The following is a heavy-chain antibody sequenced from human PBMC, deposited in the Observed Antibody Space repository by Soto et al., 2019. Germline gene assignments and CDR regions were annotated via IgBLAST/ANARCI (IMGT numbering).Heavy chain of an antibody. J-gene: IGHJ4*02. CDR2: IHQSGNT. Sequence: QVQLQESGPGLVKPSGTLSLTCAVSGGFIISDNWWNWVRQPPGKGLEWIGKIHQSGNTNYNPSLKRRVIMSVDKSKNQFSLKLSSVTAADTAVYFCARDSAVGATAPIGYWGQGTLVTVSS. V-gene: IGHV4-4*02. CDR3: ARDSAVGATAPIGY. D-gene: IGHD1-26*01. CDR1: GGFIISDNW.